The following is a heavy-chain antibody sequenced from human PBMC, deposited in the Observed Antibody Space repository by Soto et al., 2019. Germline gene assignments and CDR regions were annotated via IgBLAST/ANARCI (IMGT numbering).Heavy chain of an antibody. J-gene: IGHJ5*02. D-gene: IGHD2-15*01. Sequence: ASVKVSCKASGYTFTSYGISWVRQAPGQGLEWMGWISAYNGNTNYAQKLQGRVTMTTDTSTSTAYMELRSLRSDDTAVYYCAREARYCSGGSCYSGNWVDPWGQGTLVTVSS. CDR3: AREARYCSGGSCYSGNWVDP. V-gene: IGHV1-18*01. CDR2: ISAYNGNT. CDR1: GYTFTSYG.